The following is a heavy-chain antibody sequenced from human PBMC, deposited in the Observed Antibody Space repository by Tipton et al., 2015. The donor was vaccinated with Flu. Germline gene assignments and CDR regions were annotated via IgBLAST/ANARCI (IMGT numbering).Heavy chain of an antibody. CDR3: ATVDSGSFDY. Sequence: SLRLSCAASGFTFTSYAMHWVRQAPGKGLEWVAVISYDGSNKCYADSVKGRFTISRDNSKSTLYLQMNSLRAEDTAVYYCATVDSGSFDYWGQGTLVTVSS. J-gene: IGHJ4*02. D-gene: IGHD3-22*01. CDR1: GFTFTSYA. V-gene: IGHV3-30*01. CDR2: ISYDGSNK.